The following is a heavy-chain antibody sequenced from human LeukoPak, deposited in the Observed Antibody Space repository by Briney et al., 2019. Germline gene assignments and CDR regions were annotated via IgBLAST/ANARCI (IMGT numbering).Heavy chain of an antibody. D-gene: IGHD2-15*01. CDR1: GFTFSSYA. Sequence: GGSLRLSCSASGFTFSSYAMTWVRQAPGKGLEWVSTVSSSDSSSYYADSVKGRFTISKDNSKNTLYLQMNSLRAEDTAVYYCAKGRGYCSGGSCYSDYWGQGTLVTVSS. V-gene: IGHV3-23*01. CDR2: VSSSDSSS. CDR3: AKGRGYCSGGSCYSDY. J-gene: IGHJ4*02.